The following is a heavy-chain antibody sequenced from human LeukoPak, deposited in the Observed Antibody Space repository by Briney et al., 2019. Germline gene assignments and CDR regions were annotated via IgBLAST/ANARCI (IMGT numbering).Heavy chain of an antibody. CDR1: GFTFSDYY. J-gene: IGHJ6*02. Sequence: PRGSLRLSCAASGFTFSDYYMSWIRQAPGKGLEWVSYISSNTIYTNYADSVKGRFTISRDNAKNSLYLQMNSLRAEDTAVYYCASLFIAAAGTYYYYGMDVWGQGTTVTVSS. V-gene: IGHV3-11*06. CDR3: ASLFIAAAGTYYYYGMDV. CDR2: ISSNTIYT. D-gene: IGHD6-13*01.